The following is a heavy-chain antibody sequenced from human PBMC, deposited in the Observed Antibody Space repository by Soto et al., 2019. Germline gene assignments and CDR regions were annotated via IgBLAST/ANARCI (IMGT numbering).Heavy chain of an antibody. CDR2: INPSGGST. V-gene: IGHV1-46*01. Sequence: GASVKVSCKASGYTFTSYYMHWVRQAPGQGLEWMGIINPSGGSTSYAQKFQGRVTMTRDTSTSTVYMELSSLRSEDTAVYYCAREPPRDYYYYYGMDVWGQGTTVTVSS. CDR1: GYTFTSYY. CDR3: AREPPRDYYYYYGMDV. J-gene: IGHJ6*02.